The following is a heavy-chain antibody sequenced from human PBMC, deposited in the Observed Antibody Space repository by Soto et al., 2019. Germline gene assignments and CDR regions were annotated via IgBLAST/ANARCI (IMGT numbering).Heavy chain of an antibody. J-gene: IGHJ6*02. Sequence: SVKVSCKASGGTFSSYAISWVRQAPGQGLEWMGGIIPIFDTANYAQKFQGRVTITADESTSTAYMELSSLRSEDTAEYYCARHDCISSSCYYYYYYGMDVWG. CDR1: GGTFSSYA. D-gene: IGHD2-15*01. CDR2: IIPIFDTA. CDR3: ARHDCISSSCYYYYYYGMDV. V-gene: IGHV1-69*13.